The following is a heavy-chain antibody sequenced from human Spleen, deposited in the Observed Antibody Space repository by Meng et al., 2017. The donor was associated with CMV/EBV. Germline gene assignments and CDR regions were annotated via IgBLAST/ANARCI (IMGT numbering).Heavy chain of an antibody. V-gene: IGHV1-18*01. CDR3: ARDDYSNWFDP. CDR1: GYAFTTYG. CDR2: ISGYNGDT. Sequence: ASVKVSCKASGYAFTTYGITWLRQAPGQRLECMGWISGYNGDTDYAQKLQGRFTMTRDTSTRTAYMELRSLRSDDTAVYYCARDDYSNWFDPWGQGTLVTVSS. J-gene: IGHJ5*02. D-gene: IGHD4-11*01.